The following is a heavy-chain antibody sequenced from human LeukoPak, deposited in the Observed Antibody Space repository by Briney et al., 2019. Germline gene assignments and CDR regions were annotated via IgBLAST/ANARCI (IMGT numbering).Heavy chain of an antibody. V-gene: IGHV3-23*01. J-gene: IGHJ4*02. CDR1: GFTFSSYA. CDR2: ISGSGGST. D-gene: IGHD3-3*01. Sequence: GSLRLSCAASGFTFSSYAMSWVRQAPGKGLEWVSAISGSGGSTYYADSVKGRFTISRDNSKNTLYLQMNSLRAEDTAVYYCAKVRFLEWLSSPGYFDYWGQGTLVTVS. CDR3: AKVRFLEWLSSPGYFDY.